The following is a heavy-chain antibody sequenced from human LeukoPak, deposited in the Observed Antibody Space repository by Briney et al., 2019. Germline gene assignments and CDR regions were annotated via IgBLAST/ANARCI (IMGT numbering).Heavy chain of an antibody. CDR3: ARDPDYDFWSGYYDC. CDR2: IYTSGST. V-gene: IGHV4-61*02. J-gene: IGHJ4*02. CDR1: GGSISSGSYY. D-gene: IGHD3-3*01. Sequence: SETLSLTCTVSGGSISSGSYYWSWIRQPAGKGLEWIGRIYTSGSTNYNPSLKSRVTISVDTSKNQFSLKLSSVTAADTAVYYCARDPDYDFWSGYYDCWGQGTLVTVSS.